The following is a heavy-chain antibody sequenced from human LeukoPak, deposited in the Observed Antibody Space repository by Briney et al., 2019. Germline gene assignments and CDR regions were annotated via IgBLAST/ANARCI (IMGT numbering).Heavy chain of an antibody. Sequence: SETLSLTCTVSGGSISSYYWSWIRQPPGKGLEWIGYVDYSGSTNYNPSLKSRVTISVDTSKNQFSLKLSSVTAADTAVYYCARLAVAGTVTYYGMDVWGQGTTVTVSS. V-gene: IGHV4-59*08. J-gene: IGHJ6*02. D-gene: IGHD6-19*01. CDR1: GGSISSYY. CDR3: ARLAVAGTVTYYGMDV. CDR2: VDYSGST.